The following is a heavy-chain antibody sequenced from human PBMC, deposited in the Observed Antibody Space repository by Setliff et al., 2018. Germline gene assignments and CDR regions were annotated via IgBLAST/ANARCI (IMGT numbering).Heavy chain of an antibody. CDR2: INHSGST. J-gene: IGHJ4*02. CDR1: GFSISSGYY. CDR3: AKGGVRYHSDS. Sequence: SETLSLTCAVSGFSISSGYYWSWIRQPPGKGLEWIGEINHSGSTNYNPSLKSRVTISVYTSKNQFSLKLSSVTAADTAVYYCAKGGVRYHSDSWGRGTLVTVSS. V-gene: IGHV4-34*01. D-gene: IGHD2-8*01.